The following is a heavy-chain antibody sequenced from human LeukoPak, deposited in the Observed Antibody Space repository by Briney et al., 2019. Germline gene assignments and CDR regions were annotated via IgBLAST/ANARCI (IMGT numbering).Heavy chain of an antibody. CDR2: IYYSGST. CDR1: GGSISTSSYY. CDR3: ARGLNGYDY. V-gene: IGHV4-39*07. D-gene: IGHD5-24*01. J-gene: IGHJ4*02. Sequence: PSETLSLTCTVSGGSISTSSYYWGWIRQPPGKGLECIGNIYYSGSTYYNPSLKSRVTISVDTSKNQFSLKLSSVTAADTAVYYCARGLNGYDYWGQGTLVKVSS.